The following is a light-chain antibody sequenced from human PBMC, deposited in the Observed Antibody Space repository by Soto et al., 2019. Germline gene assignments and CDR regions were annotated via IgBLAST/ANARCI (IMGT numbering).Light chain of an antibody. J-gene: IGKJ1*01. CDR2: DTS. CDR1: QSVSSN. CDR3: QQYNNWPRT. Sequence: EIVMTQSPATLSVSPGERATLSCMASQSVSSNLAWYQQKPGQAPNLLIYDTSTRASGIPARFSRSGSGTDFTPTISSLQSEDFAVSYCQQYNNWPRTFGQGTKVDIK. V-gene: IGKV3-15*01.